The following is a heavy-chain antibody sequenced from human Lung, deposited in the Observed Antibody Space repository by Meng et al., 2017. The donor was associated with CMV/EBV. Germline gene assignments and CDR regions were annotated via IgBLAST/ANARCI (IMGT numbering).Heavy chain of an antibody. Sequence: GGSXRLXCATSGFTFSSYSMNWVRQAPGKGLEWVSFISSTSRYIFYADSVKGRFTISRDNAKNSVYIQMNSLRVEDTAVYYRAGAFRGGYYTNDYWGQGTLVTVSS. CDR1: GFTFSSYS. V-gene: IGHV3-21*01. J-gene: IGHJ4*02. CDR2: ISSTSRYI. CDR3: AGAFRGGYYTNDY. D-gene: IGHD3-3*01.